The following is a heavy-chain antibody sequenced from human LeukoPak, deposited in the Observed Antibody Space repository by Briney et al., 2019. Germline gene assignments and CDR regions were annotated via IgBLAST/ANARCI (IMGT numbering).Heavy chain of an antibody. Sequence: GASVKVSCKASGGTFSSYAVSWVRQAPGQGLEWLGEIIPMFATPNYAQKFQARVTITTDESTSIAYMELSSLRPEDTAVYYCTRGGAGWDYWGQGTLVTVSS. CDR1: GGTFSSYA. CDR2: IIPMFATP. D-gene: IGHD2-15*01. J-gene: IGHJ4*02. CDR3: TRGGAGWDY. V-gene: IGHV1-69*05.